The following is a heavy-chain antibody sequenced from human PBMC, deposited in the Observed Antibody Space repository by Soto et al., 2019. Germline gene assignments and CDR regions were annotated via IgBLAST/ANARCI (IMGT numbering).Heavy chain of an antibody. J-gene: IGHJ3*02. Sequence: GGSLRLSCAASGFTCSSYDMSWVRQAPGKGLEWVSTILVGGSTHYPDPVKGRFTISRDNSKNTAFLQMNSLTAGDTAVYYCAKATATGGGAFDICGQGTMVTVSS. V-gene: IGHV3-23*01. CDR2: ILVGGST. CDR3: AKATATGGGAFDI. D-gene: IGHD2-8*02. CDR1: GFTCSSYD.